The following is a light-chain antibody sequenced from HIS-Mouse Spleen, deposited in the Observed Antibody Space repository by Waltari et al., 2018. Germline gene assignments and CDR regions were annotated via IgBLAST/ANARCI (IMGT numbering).Light chain of an antibody. CDR3: AAWDDSLSGVV. CDR2: RNN. V-gene: IGLV1-47*01. Sequence: QSVLTQPPSASGTPGPRVTISCSGSSSNIGRNYVYWYQQLPGTAPKLLIYRNNQRPSGGPDRFSGSKSGTSASLAISGLRSEDEADYYCAAWDDSLSGVVFGGGTKLTVL. J-gene: IGLJ2*01. CDR1: SSNIGRNY.